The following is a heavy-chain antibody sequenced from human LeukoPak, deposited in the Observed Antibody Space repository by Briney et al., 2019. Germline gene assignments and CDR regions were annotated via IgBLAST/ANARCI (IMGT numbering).Heavy chain of an antibody. V-gene: IGHV4-34*01. CDR2: INHSGST. Sequence: SETLSLTCAVYGGSFSGYYWSWIRQPPGKGLEWIGEINHSGSTNYNPSLKSRVTISVDTSKNQFSLKLSSVTAADTAVYFCAREGRITGTHDYWGHGTLVTVSS. CDR1: GGSFSGYY. J-gene: IGHJ4*01. CDR3: AREGRITGTHDY. D-gene: IGHD1-7*01.